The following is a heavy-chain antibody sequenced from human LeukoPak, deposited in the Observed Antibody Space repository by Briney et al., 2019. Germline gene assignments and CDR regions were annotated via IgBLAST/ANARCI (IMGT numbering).Heavy chain of an antibody. D-gene: IGHD5/OR15-5a*01. J-gene: IGHJ4*02. CDR3: ARVSAVSTYYFDY. V-gene: IGHV4-30-2*01. CDR2: IYHSGST. Sequence: PSETLSLTCAVSGGSISSGGYSWSWIRQPPGKGLEWIGYIYHSGSTYYNPSVKSRVTISVDRSKNQFSLKLSSVTAADTAVYYCARVSAVSTYYFDYWASEPWSPSPQ. CDR1: GGSISSGGYS.